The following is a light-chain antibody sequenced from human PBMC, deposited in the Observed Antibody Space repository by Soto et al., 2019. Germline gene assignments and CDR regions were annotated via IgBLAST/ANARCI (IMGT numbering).Light chain of an antibody. J-gene: IGKJ5*01. CDR3: QQFNSYPIT. CDR1: QDIRGA. CDR2: DVS. V-gene: IGKV1-13*02. Sequence: AIQLTQSPSSLSASVGDRVTITCRASQDIRGALAWYQQKPGKAPKILLYDVSTLESGVPSRFSGSSSGTEFTLTISSLQPVDFATYYCQQFNSYPITFGQGTRLEIK.